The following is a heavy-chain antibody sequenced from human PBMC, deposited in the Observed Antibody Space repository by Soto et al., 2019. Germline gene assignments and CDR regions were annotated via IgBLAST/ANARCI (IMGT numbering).Heavy chain of an antibody. CDR2: IYYSGST. CDR3: ASDRSSGWDQGYGMDV. CDR1: GGSISTYY. Sequence: PSETLSLTCTVSGGSISTYYWSWIRQPPGKGLEWIGYIYYSGSTSYNPSLKSRVTISVDASKNQFSLKLRSVTAADTAVYYCASDRSSGWDQGYGMDVWGQGTTVTVSS. V-gene: IGHV4-59*01. J-gene: IGHJ6*02. D-gene: IGHD6-19*01.